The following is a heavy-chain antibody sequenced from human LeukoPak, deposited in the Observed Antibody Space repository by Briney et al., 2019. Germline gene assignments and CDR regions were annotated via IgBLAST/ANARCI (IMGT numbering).Heavy chain of an antibody. CDR3: AGDFVSGAFDI. CDR1: GFTFSSYA. J-gene: IGHJ3*02. Sequence: GGSLRLSCAASGFTFSSYAMHWVRQAPGKGLEWVAVISYDGSNKYYADSVKGRFTISRDNSKNTLYLQMNSLRAEDTAVYYCAGDFVSGAFDIWGQGTMVTVSS. D-gene: IGHD3-10*01. V-gene: IGHV3-30-3*01. CDR2: ISYDGSNK.